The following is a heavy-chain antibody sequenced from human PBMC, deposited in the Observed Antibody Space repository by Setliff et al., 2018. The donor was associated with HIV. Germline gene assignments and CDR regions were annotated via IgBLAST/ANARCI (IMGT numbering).Heavy chain of an antibody. Sequence: ASVKVSCKASDYTFTAYGITWVRQAPGQGLEWMGWMSAYSGDTKYAQKIQGRVNMTRDTSTDTAYVELRSLRFDDTALYYCVRGYYYDKTGYGTFDIWGQGTVVTVSS. CDR2: MSAYSGDT. J-gene: IGHJ3*02. CDR1: DYTFTAYG. D-gene: IGHD3-22*01. V-gene: IGHV1-18*04. CDR3: VRGYYYDKTGYGTFDI.